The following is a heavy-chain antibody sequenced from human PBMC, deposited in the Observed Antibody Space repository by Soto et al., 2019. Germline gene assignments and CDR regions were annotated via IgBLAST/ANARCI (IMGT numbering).Heavy chain of an antibody. D-gene: IGHD2-2*01. CDR2: IGTAGDT. CDR3: ARGGRGGVVVVPAAVDY. V-gene: IGHV3-13*01. J-gene: IGHJ4*02. CDR1: GFTFSSYD. Sequence: GSLRLSCAASGFTFSSYDMHWVRQATGKGLEWVSAIGTAGDTYYPGSVKGRFTISRENAKNSLYLQMNSLRAGDTAVYYCARGGRGGVVVVPAAVDYWGQGTLVTVSS.